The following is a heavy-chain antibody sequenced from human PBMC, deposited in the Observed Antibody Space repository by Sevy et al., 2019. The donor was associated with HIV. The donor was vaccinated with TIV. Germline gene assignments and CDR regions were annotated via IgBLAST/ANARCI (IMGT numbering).Heavy chain of an antibody. CDR3: TKGKIGTFDS. D-gene: IGHD1-26*01. Sequence: GGSLRLSCAASGFTFTNFAMSWVRQAPGKGLEWVSTFSRDGGTTYYADSVTGRFNISRDNSKNTLFVQMSSLRSDDTATYYCTKGKIGTFDSWGQGALVTVSS. CDR1: GFTFTNFA. CDR2: FSRDGGTT. V-gene: IGHV3-23*01. J-gene: IGHJ4*02.